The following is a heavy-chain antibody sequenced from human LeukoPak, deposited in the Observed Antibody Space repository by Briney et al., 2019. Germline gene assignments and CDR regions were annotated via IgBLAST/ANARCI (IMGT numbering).Heavy chain of an antibody. D-gene: IGHD3-10*02. CDR1: GFTFSSYE. V-gene: IGHV3-48*03. Sequence: PGGSLRLSCAASGFTFSSYEMNWVRQAPGRGLEWVSYISSSGSTIYYADSVKGRFTISRDNAKNTLYLQMNSLRAEDTAVYYCAELGITMIGGVWGKGTTVTISS. J-gene: IGHJ6*04. CDR3: AELGITMIGGV. CDR2: ISSSGSTI.